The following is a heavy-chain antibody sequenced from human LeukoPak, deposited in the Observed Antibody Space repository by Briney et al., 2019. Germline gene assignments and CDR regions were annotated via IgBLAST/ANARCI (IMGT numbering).Heavy chain of an antibody. J-gene: IGHJ3*02. CDR2: IKQDGSEK. CDR1: GFTFSSYW. CDR3: GSLDSREDSTSRWGPLDI. D-gene: IGHD2-2*01. V-gene: IGHV3-7*01. Sequence: PGGSLRLSCAASGFTFSSYWMSWARQAPGKGLEWVANIKQDGSEKYYVDSVKGRFTISRDNARNSLYLQMNSLRAEDTAVYYCGSLDSREDSTSRWGPLDIWGQGTMVTVSS.